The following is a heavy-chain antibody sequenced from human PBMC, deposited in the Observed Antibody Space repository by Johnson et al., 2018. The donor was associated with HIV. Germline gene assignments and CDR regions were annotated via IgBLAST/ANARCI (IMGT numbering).Heavy chain of an antibody. CDR2: IKQDGSEK. Sequence: EVQLVESGGGLVQPGGSLRLSCAVSGFTFSYYWMSWVRQAPGKGLEWVANIKQDGSEKYYVDSVKGRFTISRDNAKKSLYLQMNSLRAEDTAVYYCARELRIAARGLAFDIWGRGTMVTVSS. J-gene: IGHJ3*02. V-gene: IGHV3-7*05. CDR3: ARELRIAARGLAFDI. CDR1: GFTFSYYW. D-gene: IGHD6-6*01.